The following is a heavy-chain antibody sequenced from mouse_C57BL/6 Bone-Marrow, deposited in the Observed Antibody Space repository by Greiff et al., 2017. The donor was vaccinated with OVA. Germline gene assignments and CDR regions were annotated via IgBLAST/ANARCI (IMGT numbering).Heavy chain of an antibody. CDR1: GFTFSSYA. J-gene: IGHJ4*01. V-gene: IGHV5-9-1*02. D-gene: IGHD2-2*01. CDR3: TREGYDNYAMDY. CDR2: ISSGGDYI. Sequence: EVTLVESGEGLVKPGGSLKLSCAASGFTFSSYAMSWVRQTPEKRLEWVAYISSGGDYIYYADTVKGRFTISRDNARNTLYLQMSSLKSEDTAMYYCTREGYDNYAMDYWGQGTSVTVSS.